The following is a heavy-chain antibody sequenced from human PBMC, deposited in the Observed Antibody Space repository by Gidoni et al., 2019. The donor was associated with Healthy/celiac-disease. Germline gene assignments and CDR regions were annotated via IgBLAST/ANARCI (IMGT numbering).Heavy chain of an antibody. J-gene: IGHJ4*02. V-gene: IGHV3-23*01. CDR1: GFTFSSYA. CDR2: VSGSGGST. Sequence: EVQLLASGGGLVQPWGSVSLSCAGSGFTFSSYAMSWVRPAPGQGVECVSAVSGSGGSTYYEDSVKGRFTISRDNSKNTLYLQMNSLRAEDTAVYYCAKPLVRVATSGYFDYWGQGTLVTVSS. CDR3: AKPLVRVATSGYFDY. D-gene: IGHD5-12*01.